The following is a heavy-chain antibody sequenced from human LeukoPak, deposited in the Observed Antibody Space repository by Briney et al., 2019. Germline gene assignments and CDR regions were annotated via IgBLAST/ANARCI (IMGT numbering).Heavy chain of an antibody. CDR2: ISYDGSNK. Sequence: PGGSLRLSCAASGFTFNNYNMNWVRQAPGKGLEWVAVISYDGSNKYYSDSVKGRFTISRDNSKNTLYLQMNSLRAEDTAVYYCAKDLSALLWFGEFDYWGQGTLVTVSS. V-gene: IGHV3-30*18. CDR3: AKDLSALLWFGEFDY. CDR1: GFTFNNYN. J-gene: IGHJ4*02. D-gene: IGHD3-10*01.